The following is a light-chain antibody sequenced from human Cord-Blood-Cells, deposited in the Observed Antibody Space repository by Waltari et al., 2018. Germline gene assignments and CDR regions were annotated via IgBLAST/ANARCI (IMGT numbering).Light chain of an antibody. V-gene: IGLV2-8*01. J-gene: IGLJ1*01. CDR3: SSYAGSNNYV. CDR2: EVS. CDR1: SSDVGCYNY. Sequence: PSASGSPGQSVTISCTGTSSDVGCYNYVSWYQQHPGKAPKLMIYEVSKRPSGVPDRFSGSKSGNTASLTVSGLQAEDEADYYCSSYAGSNNYVFGTGTKVTVL.